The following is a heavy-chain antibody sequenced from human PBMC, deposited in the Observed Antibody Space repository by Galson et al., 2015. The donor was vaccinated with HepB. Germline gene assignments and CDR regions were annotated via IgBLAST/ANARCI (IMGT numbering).Heavy chain of an antibody. CDR2: TYYRSKWNS. D-gene: IGHD2-15*01. CDR3: ARAVVPPYYQHGMDV. J-gene: IGHJ6*02. CDR1: GDSVSSNSAA. V-gene: IGHV6-1*01. Sequence: CAISGDSVSSNSAAWSWIRQSPSGGLEWLGRTYYRSKWNSDYAESVKSRMTINPDTSKNQFSLQLNSVTPEDTAVYYCARAVVPPYYQHGMDVWGQGTTVTVSS.